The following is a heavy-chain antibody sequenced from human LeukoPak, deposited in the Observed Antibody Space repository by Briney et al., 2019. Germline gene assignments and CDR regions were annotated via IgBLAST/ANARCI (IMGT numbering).Heavy chain of an antibody. CDR3: AGDFDFWSGLDP. CDR2: IYYTGST. V-gene: IGHV4-59*01. J-gene: IGHJ5*02. D-gene: IGHD3-3*01. Sequence: SETLSLTCTVSGGSISSYYWSWIRQPPGEGLEWIGYIYYTGSTSYNPSLKSRITISVDTSKNQFSLKLRSVTAADTAIYYCAGDFDFWSGLDPWGQGTLVTVSS. CDR1: GGSISSYY.